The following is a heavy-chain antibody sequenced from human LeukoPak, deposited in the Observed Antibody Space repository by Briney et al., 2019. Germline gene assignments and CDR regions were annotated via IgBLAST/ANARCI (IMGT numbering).Heavy chain of an antibody. D-gene: IGHD2-2*01. CDR3: ARSSGACSSTSCYSSWFDP. V-gene: IGHV3-30-3*01. CDR1: GSTFSSYA. Sequence: GGSLRLSCAASGSTFSSYAMHWVRQAPGKGLEWVAVISYDGSNKYYADSVKGRFTISRDDSKNTLYLQMNSLRAEDTAVYYCARSSGACSSTSCYSSWFDPWGQGTLVTVSS. J-gene: IGHJ5*02. CDR2: ISYDGSNK.